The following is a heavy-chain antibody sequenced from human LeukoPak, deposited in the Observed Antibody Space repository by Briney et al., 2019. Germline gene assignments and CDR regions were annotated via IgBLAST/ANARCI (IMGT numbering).Heavy chain of an antibody. CDR3: ARPRYSYVLATGRNWFDP. V-gene: IGHV4-39*07. Sequence: PSEALSLTCIVSGGSISSSDYYWGWIRLPPGKGLEWIGSMSSSGSTYYNPSLKSRVTISVDTSKNQFSLKLSSVTAADTAVYYCARPRYSYVLATGRNWFDPWGQGTLVTVSS. CDR1: GGSISSSDYY. D-gene: IGHD5-18*01. J-gene: IGHJ5*02. CDR2: MSSSGST.